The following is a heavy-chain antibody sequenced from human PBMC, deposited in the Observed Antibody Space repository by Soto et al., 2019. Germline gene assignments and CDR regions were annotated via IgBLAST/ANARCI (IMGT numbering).Heavy chain of an antibody. CDR3: ARLGPTYDYVWGSYLNWFDP. Sequence: PSETLSLTCTVSGGSISSSSHYWGWIRQPPGKGLECIGSIYYGGNTYYNPSLKSRVTMSVDTSKNQFSLKLSSVPAADTAVYYCARLGPTYDYVWGSYLNWFDPWGQGTLVTVSS. CDR1: GGSISSSSHY. V-gene: IGHV4-39*01. CDR2: IYYGGNT. D-gene: IGHD3-16*01. J-gene: IGHJ5*02.